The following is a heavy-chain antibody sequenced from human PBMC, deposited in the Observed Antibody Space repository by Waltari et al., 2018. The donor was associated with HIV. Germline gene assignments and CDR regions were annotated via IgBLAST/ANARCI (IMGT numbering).Heavy chain of an antibody. Sequence: QLHLQESGPGLVKSPETQSLTCPVSGGSVTSSCYYWGWIRQPPGKGLGWVGSMSYSGSTYHNPSLRSRLTISVDTSKNQFSLKLTSVTAADTAVYYCARSFSGYSNYFDPWGQGTLVTVSS. D-gene: IGHD4-4*01. V-gene: IGHV4-39*01. J-gene: IGHJ5*02. CDR3: ARSFSGYSNYFDP. CDR2: MSYSGST. CDR1: GGSVTSSCYY.